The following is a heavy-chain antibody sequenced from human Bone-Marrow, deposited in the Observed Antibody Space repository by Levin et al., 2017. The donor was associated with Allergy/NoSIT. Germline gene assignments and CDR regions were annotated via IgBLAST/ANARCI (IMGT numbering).Heavy chain of an antibody. CDR2: IYTSGST. CDR3: ARDKEAGYSGYDWDYYYMDV. D-gene: IGHD5-12*01. J-gene: IGHJ6*03. CDR1: GGSISSGSYY. V-gene: IGHV4-61*02. Sequence: SQTLSLTCTVSGGSISSGSYYWSWIRQPAGKGLEWIGRIYTSGSTNYNPSLKSRVTISVDTSKNQFSLKLSSVTAADTAVYYWARDKEAGYSGYDWDYYYMDVWGKGTTVTVSS.